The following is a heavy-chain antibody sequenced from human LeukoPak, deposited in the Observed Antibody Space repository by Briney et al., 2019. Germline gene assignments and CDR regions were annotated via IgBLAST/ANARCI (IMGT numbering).Heavy chain of an antibody. CDR1: GFNFNTYW. CDR3: ARDPYSGNYGNYYYYYMDV. Sequence: WGSLRLSCAASGFNFNTYWMSWVRQAPGKGLERVANIKQDGSEKFYVDSMKGRFTISRDNSKNSLYLQMNSLRAEDTAVYYCARDPYSGNYGNYYYYYMDVWGKGTTVTISS. J-gene: IGHJ6*03. CDR2: IKQDGSEK. V-gene: IGHV3-7*01. D-gene: IGHD1-26*01.